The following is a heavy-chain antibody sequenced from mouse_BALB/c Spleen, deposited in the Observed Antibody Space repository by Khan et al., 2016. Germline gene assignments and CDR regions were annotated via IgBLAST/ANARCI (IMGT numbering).Heavy chain of an antibody. J-gene: IGHJ2*01. Sequence: QVQLQQPGAELVKPGASVKMSCKASGYTFTSYNMHWVKQTPGQGLEWIGAIYPGNGDTSYNQKFKGKATLTADKSSSTAYMKLSSLNSEASAVYYCAREGNYFYYWGQGTTLTVSS. D-gene: IGHD2-14*01. CDR2: IYPGNGDT. V-gene: IGHV1-12*01. CDR1: GYTFTSYN. CDR3: AREGNYFYY.